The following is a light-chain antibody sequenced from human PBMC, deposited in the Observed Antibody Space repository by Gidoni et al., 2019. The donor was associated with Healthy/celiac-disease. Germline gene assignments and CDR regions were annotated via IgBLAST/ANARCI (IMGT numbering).Light chain of an antibody. CDR1: QSVSSY. J-gene: IGKJ4*01. Sequence: EIVLTQSPATLSWSPGERATLSCRASQSVSSYLAWYQQKPGQAPRLLIYDASNRATGIPARFSGSGSGTDFTLTISSLEPEDFAVYYWQQRSNWPLTFGGXTKVEIK. V-gene: IGKV3-11*01. CDR2: DAS. CDR3: QQRSNWPLT.